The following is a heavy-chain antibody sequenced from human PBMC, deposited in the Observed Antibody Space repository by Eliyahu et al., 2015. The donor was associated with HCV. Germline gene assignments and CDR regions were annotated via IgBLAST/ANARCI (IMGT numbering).Heavy chain of an antibody. J-gene: IGHJ4*02. CDR2: INHSGST. D-gene: IGHD1-26*01. CDR3: ARISIVGAKGFDY. CDR1: GXSFSGYY. Sequence: QVQLQQWGAGLLKPSETLSLXCAVYGXSFSGYYWSWXRXPPGKGLXWIGEINHSGSTNYNPSLKSRVTISVDTSKNQFSLKLSSVTAADTAVYYCARISIVGAKGFDYWGQGTLVTVSS. V-gene: IGHV4-34*01.